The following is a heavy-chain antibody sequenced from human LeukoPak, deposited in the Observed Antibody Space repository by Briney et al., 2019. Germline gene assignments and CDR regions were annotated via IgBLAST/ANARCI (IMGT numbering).Heavy chain of an antibody. V-gene: IGHV3-23*01. D-gene: IGHD4-17*01. CDR1: GFTFSSYA. J-gene: IGHJ4*02. CDR2: ISGSGGST. CDR3: AKFNGDYDDGYFDY. Sequence: GGSLRLSCAAPGFTFSSYAMSWVRQAPGKGLEWVSAISGSGGSTYYADSVKGRFTISRDNSKNTLYLQMNSLRAEDTAVYYCAKFNGDYDDGYFDYWGQGTLVTVSS.